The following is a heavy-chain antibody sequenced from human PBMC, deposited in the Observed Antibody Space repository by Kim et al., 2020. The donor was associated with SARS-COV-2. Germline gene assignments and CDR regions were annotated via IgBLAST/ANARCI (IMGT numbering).Heavy chain of an antibody. CDR3: ASQRTYYYGSGSYPTHYYHYGMDV. J-gene: IGHJ6*02. Sequence: GGSLRLSCAASGFTFSSYGMHWVRQAPGKGLEWVAVIWYDGSNKYYADSVKGRFTISRDNSKNTLYLQMNSLRAEDTAVYYCASQRTYYYGSGSYPTHYYHYGMDVWGQGTTVTVSS. CDR1: GFTFSSYG. CDR2: IWYDGSNK. V-gene: IGHV3-33*01. D-gene: IGHD3-10*01.